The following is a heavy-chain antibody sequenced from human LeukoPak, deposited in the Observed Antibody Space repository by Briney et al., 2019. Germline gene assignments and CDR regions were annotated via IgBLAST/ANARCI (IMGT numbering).Heavy chain of an antibody. D-gene: IGHD7-27*01. CDR3: ASRKLGNDY. CDR2: IYYSGST. J-gene: IGHJ4*02. Sequence: SETLSLTCTVSGGSISSYYWSWIRQPPGKGLEWIGYIYYSGSTNYKSSLKSRVTISVDTSKNQFSLKLISVTAADTAVYYCASRKLGNDYWGQGTLVTVSS. CDR1: GGSISSYY. V-gene: IGHV4-59*01.